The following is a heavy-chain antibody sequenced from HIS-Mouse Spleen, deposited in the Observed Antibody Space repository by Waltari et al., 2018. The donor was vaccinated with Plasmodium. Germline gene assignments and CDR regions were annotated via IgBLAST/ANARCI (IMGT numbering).Heavy chain of an antibody. CDR1: GGSISSYY. V-gene: IGHV4-59*01. Sequence: QVQLQESGPGLVKPSETLSLTCTVSGGSISSYYWSWIRQPPGKGLECGWEYQLQWDNQPQPLPQSRVTISVDTSKNQFSLKLSSVTAADTAVYYCARERRYSGSYYYFDYWGQGTLVTVSS. CDR2: QLQWDN. J-gene: IGHJ4*02. D-gene: IGHD1-26*01. CDR3: ARERRYSGSYYYFDY.